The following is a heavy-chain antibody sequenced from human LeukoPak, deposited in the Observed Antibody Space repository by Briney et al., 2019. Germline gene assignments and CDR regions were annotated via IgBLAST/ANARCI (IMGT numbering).Heavy chain of an antibody. V-gene: IGHV4-4*07. CDR1: GGSINNYY. J-gene: IGHJ5*02. CDR2: IYTSGST. D-gene: IGHD2-15*01. Sequence: PSETLSLTCTVSGGSINNYYWNWMRQPAXKXLEWIGRIYTSGSTNYNPSLQSRVTMSVDTSKNQFSLKLSSVTAADTAVYYCARVLTYCSGGRCYSSRFDPWGQGILVTVSS. CDR3: ARVLTYCSGGRCYSSRFDP.